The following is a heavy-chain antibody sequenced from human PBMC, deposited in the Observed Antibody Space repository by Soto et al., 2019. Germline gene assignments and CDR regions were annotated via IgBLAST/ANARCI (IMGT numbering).Heavy chain of an antibody. CDR3: TRRSYIGGSLSSDV. Sequence: SGPTLVNPTQTLTLACILTGFSLTTTGVGVAWIRQPPGKALAWLALIYWDDDKRYSPSPALKNMLTITKDPSQNQVVLTIAKMDPMYTATYCGTRRSYIGGSLSSDVWG. J-gene: IGHJ6*01. D-gene: IGHD2-15*01. V-gene: IGHV2-5*02. CDR1: GFSLTTTGVG. CDR2: IYWDDDK.